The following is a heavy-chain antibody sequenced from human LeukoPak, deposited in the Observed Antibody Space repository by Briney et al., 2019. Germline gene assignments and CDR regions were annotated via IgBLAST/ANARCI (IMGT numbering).Heavy chain of an antibody. CDR3: ARGYGGQDYFDY. Sequence: PGRSLRLSCAASGFTFSSYGMHWVRQAPGKGLEWVAVVSYDGGNKDYADSVKGRLTISRDNSKNTLYLQMNSLRAEDTAVYYCARGYGGQDYFDYWGQGTLVTVSS. V-gene: IGHV3-30*03. J-gene: IGHJ4*02. CDR1: GFTFSSYG. D-gene: IGHD4-23*01. CDR2: VSYDGGNK.